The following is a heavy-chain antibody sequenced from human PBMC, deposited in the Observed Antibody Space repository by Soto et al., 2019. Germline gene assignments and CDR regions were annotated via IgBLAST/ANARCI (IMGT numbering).Heavy chain of an antibody. CDR1: GYTFTSYG. CDR3: ARDRREITHPEL. Sequence: ASVKVSCKASGYTFTSYGISWVRQAPGQWLEWMGWISAYNGNTNYAQKLQGRVTMTTDTSTSTAYMELRSLRSDDTAVYYCARDRREITHPELWGQGTMVTVSS. CDR2: ISAYNGNT. J-gene: IGHJ3*01. D-gene: IGHD3-10*01. V-gene: IGHV1-18*04.